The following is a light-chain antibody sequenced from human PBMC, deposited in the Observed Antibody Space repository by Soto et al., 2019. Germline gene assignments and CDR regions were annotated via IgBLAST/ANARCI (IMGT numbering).Light chain of an antibody. CDR2: DAS. CDR3: QQYNRYAVT. CDR1: QSASTF. J-gene: IGKJ1*01. Sequence: DIQMTQSPSTLSASVGDRVTITCRASQSASTFLAWYQQKPGQAPKLLIYDASTLQSGVPSRFSASGSGTEFALTISGLQPDDFAVYYCQQYNRYAVTFGTGTKVEIK. V-gene: IGKV1-5*01.